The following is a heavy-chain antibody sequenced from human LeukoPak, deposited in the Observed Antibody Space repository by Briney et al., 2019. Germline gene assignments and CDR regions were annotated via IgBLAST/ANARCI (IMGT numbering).Heavy chain of an antibody. Sequence: ASVKVSCKASGYTFTGYYMHWVRQAPGQGLEWMGCINPNSGGTDYAQKFQGRVTMTRDTSISTAYMELTRLRSDDTAVYYCARDMAHYYGSGSYIFDYWGQGTLVTVSS. CDR3: ARDMAHYYGSGSYIFDY. CDR1: GYTFTGYY. V-gene: IGHV1-2*02. CDR2: INPNSGGT. J-gene: IGHJ4*02. D-gene: IGHD3-10*01.